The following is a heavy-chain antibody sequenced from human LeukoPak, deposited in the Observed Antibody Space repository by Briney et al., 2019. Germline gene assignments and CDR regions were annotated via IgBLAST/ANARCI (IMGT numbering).Heavy chain of an antibody. CDR1: GFTVSSNY. Sequence: GGSLRLSCAASGFTVSSNYMSWVRQAPGKGLEWVSVIYSGGSTYYADSVKGRFTISRDNSKNTLYLQMNSLRAEDTAVYYCARGDQLLYKGWNAFDIWGQGTMVTVSS. CDR3: ARGDQLLYKGWNAFDI. V-gene: IGHV3-53*01. CDR2: IYSGGST. D-gene: IGHD2-2*02. J-gene: IGHJ3*02.